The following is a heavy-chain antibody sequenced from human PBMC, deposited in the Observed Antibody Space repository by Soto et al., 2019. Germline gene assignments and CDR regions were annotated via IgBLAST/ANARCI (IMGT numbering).Heavy chain of an antibody. J-gene: IGHJ6*03. CDR1: GYIFTSYA. CDR3: ARGPSSTSFNYYYYMDV. D-gene: IGHD2-2*01. V-gene: IGHV1-3*01. CDR2: INAGNGNT. Sequence: QVPLVQSGAEVKKPGASVKVSCKASGYIFTSYAMHWVRQAPGQRLEWMGWINAGNGNTKYSQKFQGRVTITRDTSASTAYMELSSLRSEDTAVYYCARGPSSTSFNYYYYMDVWGKGTTVTVSS.